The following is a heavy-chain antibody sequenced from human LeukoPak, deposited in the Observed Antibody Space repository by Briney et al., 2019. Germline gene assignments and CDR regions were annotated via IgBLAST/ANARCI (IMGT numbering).Heavy chain of an antibody. CDR3: ARQRVYGGDWFHAFDI. CDR2: IYPGDFDT. V-gene: IGHV5-51*01. CDR1: GYSFTSYW. D-gene: IGHD2-21*02. Sequence: GESLKISCKGSGYSFTSYWIGWVRQMPGKGLEWMGIIYPGDFDTRNSPSFQGQVTISADKSISTAYLQWSSLKASDTAMYYCARQRVYGGDWFHAFDIWGQGTMVTVSS. J-gene: IGHJ3*02.